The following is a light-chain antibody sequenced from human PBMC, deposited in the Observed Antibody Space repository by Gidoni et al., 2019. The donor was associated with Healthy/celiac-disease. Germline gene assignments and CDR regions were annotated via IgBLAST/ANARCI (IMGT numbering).Light chain of an antibody. CDR3: QQSYSTLMYT. J-gene: IGKJ2*01. Sequence: DIQMTQSPSSILTITCRASQSISSYLHWYQQKPGKAPKLLIYAASSLQSGVPSRFSGSGSGTDFTLTISSLQPEDFATYYCQQSYSTLMYTFGQGTKLEIK. V-gene: IGKV1-39*01. CDR1: QSISSY. CDR2: AAS.